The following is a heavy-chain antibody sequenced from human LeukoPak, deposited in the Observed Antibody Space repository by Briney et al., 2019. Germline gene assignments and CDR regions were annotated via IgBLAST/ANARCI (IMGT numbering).Heavy chain of an antibody. CDR1: GFTFSSYG. D-gene: IGHD4-23*01. CDR3: AKFATVDLRGWFDP. Sequence: GGSLRLSCAASGFTFSSYGMHWVRQAPGKGLEWVAVISYDGSNKYYADSVKGRFTISRDNSKNTLYLQMNSLRAEDTAVYYCAKFATVDLRGWFDPWGQGTLVTVSS. J-gene: IGHJ5*02. CDR2: ISYDGSNK. V-gene: IGHV3-30*18.